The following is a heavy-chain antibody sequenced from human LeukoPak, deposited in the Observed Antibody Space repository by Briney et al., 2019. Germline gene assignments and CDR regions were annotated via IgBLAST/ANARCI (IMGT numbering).Heavy chain of an antibody. Sequence: GGSLRLSCAASGFTFSNYGMHWVRQAPGKGLEWVALISFDESSEYYADSVKGRFSISRDNSKNTLYLQMNNARVDDTAVYYCAKEVGYGSPYFDSWGQGTLVTVSS. CDR3: AKEVGYGSPYFDS. CDR1: GFTFSNYG. J-gene: IGHJ4*02. D-gene: IGHD5-12*01. V-gene: IGHV3-30*18. CDR2: ISFDESSE.